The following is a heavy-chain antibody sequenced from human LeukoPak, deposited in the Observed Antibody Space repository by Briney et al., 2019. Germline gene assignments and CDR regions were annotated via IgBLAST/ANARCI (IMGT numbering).Heavy chain of an antibody. J-gene: IGHJ4*02. CDR3: ARATAFGTFDY. V-gene: IGHV3-53*01. CDR2: LYSDGRT. D-gene: IGHD3-10*01. CDR1: GFIVNSNY. Sequence: PGGSLRLSCAASGFIVNSNYMSWVRQAPGKGLEWVSILYSDGRTYYADSVKGRFTISRDNSKNTLYLQMNSLRAEDTAVYYCARATAFGTFDYWGQGTLVTVSS.